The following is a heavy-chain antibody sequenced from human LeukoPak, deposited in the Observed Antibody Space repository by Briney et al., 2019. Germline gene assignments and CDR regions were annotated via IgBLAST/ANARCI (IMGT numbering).Heavy chain of an antibody. CDR2: IYYSGST. D-gene: IGHD2-15*01. V-gene: IGHV4-59*01. J-gene: IGHJ4*02. CDR1: GGSISSYY. Sequence: PSETLSLTCTVSGGSISSYYWSWIRQPPGKGLEWIGYIYYSGSTNYNPSLKSRVTISVDTSKNQFSLKLSSVTAADTAVYYCARAHGGDLDYWGQGTLVTVSS. CDR3: ARAHGGDLDY.